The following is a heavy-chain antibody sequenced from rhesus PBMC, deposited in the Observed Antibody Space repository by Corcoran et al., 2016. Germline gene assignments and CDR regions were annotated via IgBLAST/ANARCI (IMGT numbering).Heavy chain of an antibody. V-gene: IGHV3S5*01. Sequence: EVQLVETGGGLVQPGGSLKLSCAASGFTFSSYDMSWVRQAPGKGLEWVTGMTTGRGTTDYRDAMNGRFTSSRDNSKNTLSLKMNSLRAEDTAVYYCAKVGSLDVWGRGVLVTVSS. CDR1: GFTFSSYD. CDR2: MTTGRGTT. J-gene: IGHJ5-2*02. CDR3: AKVGSLDV.